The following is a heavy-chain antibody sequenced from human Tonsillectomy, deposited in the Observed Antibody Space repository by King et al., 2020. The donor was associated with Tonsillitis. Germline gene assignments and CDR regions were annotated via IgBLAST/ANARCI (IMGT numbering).Heavy chain of an antibody. D-gene: IGHD1-26*01. V-gene: IGHV3-23*04. J-gene: IGHJ4*02. CDR3: ARRPGSPFDY. CDR2: INSRGLSP. CDR1: GFAFNDFA. Sequence: VQLVESGGGLVQPGGSLRLSCVASGFAFNDFAMSWVRQAPGKGLEWVSTINSRGLSPYYADSVKGRFTISRDNSNNTLFLQIHSLRADDTAVYYCARRPGSPFDYWGQGTLVTVSS.